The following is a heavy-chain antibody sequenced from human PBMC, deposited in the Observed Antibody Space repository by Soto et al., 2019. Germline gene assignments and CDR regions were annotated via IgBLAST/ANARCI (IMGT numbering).Heavy chain of an antibody. CDR1: GFTFSSYA. V-gene: IGHV3-23*01. CDR2: ISGSGGST. D-gene: IGHD6-13*01. CDR3: AKVGGGSSWYRGWFDP. J-gene: IGHJ5*02. Sequence: PGGSLILSCAASGFTFSSYAMSWVRQAPGKGLEWVSAISGSGGSTYYADSVKGRFTISRDNSKNTLYLQMNSLRAEDTAVYYCAKVGGGSSWYRGWFDPWGQGTLVTV.